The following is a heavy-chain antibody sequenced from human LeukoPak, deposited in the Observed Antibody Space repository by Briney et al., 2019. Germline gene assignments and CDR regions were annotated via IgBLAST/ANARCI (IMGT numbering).Heavy chain of an antibody. J-gene: IGHJ6*02. CDR2: IIPIFGTA. CDR3: ARKVSPPLGYYGMDV. CDR1: GGTFISYA. Sequence: SVKVSCKASGGTFISYAISWVRQAPGQGLEWMGGIIPIFGTANYAQKFQGRVTITADESTSTAYMELSSLRSEDTAVYYCARKVSPPLGYYGMDVWGQGTTVTVSS. D-gene: IGHD5/OR15-5a*01. V-gene: IGHV1-69*13.